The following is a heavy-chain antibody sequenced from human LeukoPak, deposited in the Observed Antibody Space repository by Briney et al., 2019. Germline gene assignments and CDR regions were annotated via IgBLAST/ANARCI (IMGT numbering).Heavy chain of an antibody. CDR1: GSTFSSYS. V-gene: IGHV3-21*01. J-gene: IGHJ4*02. CDR2: ISSSSSYI. Sequence: GGSLRLSCAASGSTFSSYSMNWVRQAPGKGLEWVSSISSSSSYIYYADSVEGRFTISRDNAKNSLYLQMNSLRAEDTAVYYCARDFNYWGQGTLVTVSS. CDR3: ARDFNY.